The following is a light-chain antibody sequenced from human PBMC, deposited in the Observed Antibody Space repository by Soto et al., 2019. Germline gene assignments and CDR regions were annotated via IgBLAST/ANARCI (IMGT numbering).Light chain of an antibody. J-gene: IGLJ1*01. V-gene: IGLV3-21*02. Sequence: SYELTQPPSVSVAPGQTARITCGGNNIGSKSVHWYQQRPGQAPVLVVFDDSDRPSGILERFSGSNSGNTATLTISRVEAGDEADYYCQVWHSSSDHYVFGTGTKVTVL. CDR2: DDS. CDR3: QVWHSSSDHYV. CDR1: NIGSKS.